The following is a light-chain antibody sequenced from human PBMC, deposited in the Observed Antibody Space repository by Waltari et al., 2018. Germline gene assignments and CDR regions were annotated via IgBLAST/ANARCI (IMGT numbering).Light chain of an antibody. CDR1: QSLGNTY. J-gene: IGKJ2*01. V-gene: IGKV2-30*01. Sequence: DVVLTQSPLSLPVTLGQPASLSCRSSQSLGNTYLNWFQQRPGQSPRRLIYKVSNRDSGVPDRFSGSGSGTVFTLEISRVEAEDVGVYYCMQGTHWPYTFGQGTKLEIK. CDR3: MQGTHWPYT. CDR2: KVS.